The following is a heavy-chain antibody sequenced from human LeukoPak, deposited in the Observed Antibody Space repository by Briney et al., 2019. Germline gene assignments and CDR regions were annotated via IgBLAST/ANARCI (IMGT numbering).Heavy chain of an antibody. CDR1: GFTFSTFW. V-gene: IGHV3-7*01. Sequence: PGGSLRLSCAASGFTFSTFWMSWVRQAPGKGLEWVANIKKDGSEKYYVDSVKGRFTISRDNAKKSLYLQMNSLRVEDTAVYYCLTPRLAAVGMVYWGQGTLVTASS. J-gene: IGHJ4*02. CDR2: IKKDGSEK. D-gene: IGHD6-13*01. CDR3: LTPRLAAVGMVY.